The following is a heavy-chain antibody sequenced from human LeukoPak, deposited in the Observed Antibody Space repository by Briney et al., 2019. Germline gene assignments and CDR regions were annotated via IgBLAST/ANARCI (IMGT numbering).Heavy chain of an antibody. D-gene: IGHD3-10*01. Sequence: SETLSLTCAVYGGSRSNYYWSWIRQPPGKGLEWVGEINHSGSTKFNPSLKSRVTILVAMSKSQFSLELRSVTAADTAVYYCARGPASGSDFAWFDPWGQGTLVTVSS. V-gene: IGHV4-34*01. J-gene: IGHJ5*02. CDR1: GGSRSNYY. CDR3: ARGPASGSDFAWFDP. CDR2: INHSGST.